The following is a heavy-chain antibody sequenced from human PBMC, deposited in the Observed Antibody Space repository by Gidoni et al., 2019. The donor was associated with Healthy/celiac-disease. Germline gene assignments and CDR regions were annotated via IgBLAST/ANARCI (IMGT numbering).Heavy chain of an antibody. Sequence: QVQLQQWGAGLLTPSETLSLTCAVYGGSFSGYYWSWIRQPPGKGLEWIGEINHSGSTNYNPSLKSRVTISVDKSKNQFSLKLSSVTAADTAVYYCARRHVLLWFGESPDYWGQGTLVTVSS. V-gene: IGHV4-34*01. D-gene: IGHD3-10*01. CDR2: INHSGST. CDR1: GGSFSGYY. CDR3: ARRHVLLWFGESPDY. J-gene: IGHJ4*02.